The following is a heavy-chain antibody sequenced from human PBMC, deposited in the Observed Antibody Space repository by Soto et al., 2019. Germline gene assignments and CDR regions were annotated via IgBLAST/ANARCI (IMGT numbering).Heavy chain of an antibody. V-gene: IGHV3-30*03. Sequence: QVQLVDSGGGVVQPGRSLRLSCTASGFTFSRNGMHWVRQAPGKGLEWVAVISYDGSYKYYADSVKGRFTISRDSSKNTLFLQMNSLRAEDTAVYYCARDQGMATIDSWGQGTLVTVSS. CDR1: GFTFSRNG. J-gene: IGHJ4*02. CDR3: ARDQGMATIDS. CDR2: ISYDGSYK. D-gene: IGHD5-12*01.